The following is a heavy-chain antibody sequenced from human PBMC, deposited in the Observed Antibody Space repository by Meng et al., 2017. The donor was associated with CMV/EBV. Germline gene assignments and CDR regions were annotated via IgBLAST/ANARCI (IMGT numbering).Heavy chain of an antibody. CDR2: ISSSSSYI. V-gene: IGHV3-21*01. CDR1: SYS. J-gene: IGHJ4*02. CDR3: ARDQNGEFIVVVPAAMEFDY. D-gene: IGHD2-2*01. Sequence: SYSMNGVRQAPGKGLEWVSSISSSSSYIYYADSVKGRFTISRDNAKNSLYLQMNSLRAEDTAVYYCARDQNGEFIVVVPAAMEFDYWGQGTLVTVSS.